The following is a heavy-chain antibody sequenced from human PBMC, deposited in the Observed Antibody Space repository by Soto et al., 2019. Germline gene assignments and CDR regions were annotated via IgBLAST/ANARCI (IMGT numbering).Heavy chain of an antibody. J-gene: IGHJ4*02. V-gene: IGHV4-30-4*01. D-gene: IGHD4-17*01. Sequence: QVQLQESGPGLVKPSQTLSLTCTVSGGSISSGDYYWSWIRQPPGKGLEWIGYIYYSGSTYYNPSLKSRVTISVDTSTNQFSLKLSSVTAADTAVYYCSRDLDYGGNSGLDYWGQGTLVTVSS. CDR1: GGSISSGDYY. CDR2: IYYSGST. CDR3: SRDLDYGGNSGLDY.